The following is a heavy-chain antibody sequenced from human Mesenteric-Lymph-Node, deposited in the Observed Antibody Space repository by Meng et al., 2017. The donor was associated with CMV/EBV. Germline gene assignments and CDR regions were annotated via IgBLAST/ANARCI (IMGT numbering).Heavy chain of an antibody. V-gene: IGHV3-30*02. Sequence: GESLKISCAASGFTFSKYGIHWVRQAPGKGLEWVAFIRYDGSNKYYADSVKGRFTISRDNSKNTLYLQMNSLRAEDTAVYYCAKVIDGSGSLVRSHYYYYGMDVWGQGTTVTVSS. J-gene: IGHJ6*02. CDR1: GFTFSKYG. CDR3: AKVIDGSGSLVRSHYYYYGMDV. D-gene: IGHD3-10*01. CDR2: IRYDGSNK.